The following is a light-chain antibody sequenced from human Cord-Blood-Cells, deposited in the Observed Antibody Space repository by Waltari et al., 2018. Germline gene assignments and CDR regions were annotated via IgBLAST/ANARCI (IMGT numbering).Light chain of an antibody. J-gene: IGLJ3*02. V-gene: IGLV1-44*01. CDR3: AAWDDSLNAWV. Sequence: QSVLTQPPSASGTPGQRVTISGSRSRPTTGSHTLNWYQQPPGTAPKLLIYSNNQRPSGVPDRFSGSKSGTSASLAISGLQSEDEADYYCAAWDDSLNAWVFGGGTKLTVL. CDR2: SNN. CDR1: RPTTGSHT.